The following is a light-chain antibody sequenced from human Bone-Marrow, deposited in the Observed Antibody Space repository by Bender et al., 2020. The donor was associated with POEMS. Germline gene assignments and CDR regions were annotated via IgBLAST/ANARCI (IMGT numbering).Light chain of an antibody. CDR3: QVWDSGTDNYV. J-gene: IGLJ1*01. CDR1: NLGSKN. V-gene: IGLV3-21*02. CDR2: DDS. Sequence: SYVLTQSPSVSVAPGQTARITCGGKNLGSKNVHWYQQKPGQAPMLVVYDDSDRPSGIPERFSGSHSGNTATLTISRVEAGDEADYYCQVWDSGTDNYVFGPGTEVIVL.